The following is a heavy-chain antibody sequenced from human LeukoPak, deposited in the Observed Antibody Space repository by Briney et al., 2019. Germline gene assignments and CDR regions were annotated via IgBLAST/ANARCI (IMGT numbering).Heavy chain of an antibody. CDR1: GYTFTSYG. V-gene: IGHV1-18*01. CDR3: AREAFTTWCYDS. D-gene: IGHD4/OR15-4a*01. CDR2: ISCYNGNT. J-gene: IGHJ4*02. Sequence: ASVKVSCKASGYTFTSYGISWVRQAPGQGLEWMGWISCYNGNTDYAQKLQGRVTMTTDTSTSTVYMELRSLRSDDTAVYYCAREAFTTWCYDSWGQGTLVTVSS.